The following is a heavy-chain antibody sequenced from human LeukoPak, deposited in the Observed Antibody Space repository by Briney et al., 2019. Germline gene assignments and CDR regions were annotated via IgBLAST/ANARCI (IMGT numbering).Heavy chain of an antibody. J-gene: IGHJ4*02. CDR3: AREIGLDYFDY. D-gene: IGHD3-16*01. CDR1: GFTFSSYA. Sequence: GGSLRLSCAASGFTFSSYAMHWVRQAPGKGLGWVAVISYDGSNKYYADSVKGRFTISRDNSKNTLYLQMNSLRAEDTAVYYCAREIGLDYFDYWGQGTLVTVSS. V-gene: IGHV3-30-3*01. CDR2: ISYDGSNK.